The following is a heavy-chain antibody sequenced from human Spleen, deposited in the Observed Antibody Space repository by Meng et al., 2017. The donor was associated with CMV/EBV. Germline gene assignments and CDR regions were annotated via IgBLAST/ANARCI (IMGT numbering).Heavy chain of an antibody. D-gene: IGHD3/OR15-3a*01. CDR2: INSDGSDI. J-gene: IGHJ4*02. V-gene: IGHV3-74*03. Sequence: GESLKISCAAYGFTFSSYWMHWVRQAPGKGLVWVSSINSDGSDIKYADCVKGRFIISRDNAKNTLYLQMNSLRAEDTAVYYCAREWTSFDYWGQGTLVTVSS. CDR1: GFTFSSYW. CDR3: AREWTSFDY.